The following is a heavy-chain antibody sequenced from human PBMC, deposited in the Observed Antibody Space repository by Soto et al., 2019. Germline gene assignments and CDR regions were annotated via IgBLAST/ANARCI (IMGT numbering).Heavy chain of an antibody. Sequence: SGTLSLTCTVSGGSISSSSYYWVWIRQPPGKGLEWIGSIYYSRSTYYNPSLKSRVTISVDTSKNQFSLKLSSVTAADTAVYYCARHRGSSWSPLDYWGQGTLVTVS. V-gene: IGHV4-39*01. CDR3: ARHRGSSWSPLDY. D-gene: IGHD6-13*01. J-gene: IGHJ4*02. CDR2: IYYSRST. CDR1: GGSISSSSYY.